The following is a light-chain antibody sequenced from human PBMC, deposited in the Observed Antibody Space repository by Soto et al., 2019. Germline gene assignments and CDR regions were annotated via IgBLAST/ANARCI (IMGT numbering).Light chain of an antibody. J-gene: IGKJ1*01. CDR3: QYYNCYSEA. CDR2: KSS. CDR1: QSVSIW. V-gene: IGKV1-5*03. Sequence: DIQMTHSLSTLSASKGDRVTISCRASQSVSIWLAWYQQKPGRAPKLLIYKSSILESGVPSRFSGSGYGKEFIIKISSMQPDDFETYCCQYYNCYSEAFGQGAKVDIK.